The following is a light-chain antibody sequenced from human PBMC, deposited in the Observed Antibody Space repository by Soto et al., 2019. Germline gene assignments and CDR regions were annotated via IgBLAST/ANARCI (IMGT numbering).Light chain of an antibody. Sequence: QSALTQPVSVSGSPGQSITISCTGTDNDVGGYNYVSWYQQHPGKAPKLIIYDVTNRPSGVSNRFSGSKSGNTASLTISGLQAEDEADYSCSSYTTSTTRVFGGGTKLTVL. CDR1: DNDVGGYNY. CDR2: DVT. V-gene: IGLV2-14*01. J-gene: IGLJ3*02. CDR3: SSYTTSTTRV.